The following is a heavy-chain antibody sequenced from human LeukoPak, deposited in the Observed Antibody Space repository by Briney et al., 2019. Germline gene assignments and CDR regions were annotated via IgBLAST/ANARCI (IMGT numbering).Heavy chain of an antibody. CDR3: ARRAVAGLDF. V-gene: IGHV1-8*03. Sequence: ASVKVSCKASGYTFTTSDINWVRQATGQGLEFLGWLNPDSGYTGYAQKFQGRLTITGNSSTSTAYMELTFLRSEDTAVYYSARRAVAGLDFWGPGTLVTVSS. D-gene: IGHD6-19*01. CDR2: LNPDSGYT. J-gene: IGHJ4*02. CDR1: GYTFTTSD.